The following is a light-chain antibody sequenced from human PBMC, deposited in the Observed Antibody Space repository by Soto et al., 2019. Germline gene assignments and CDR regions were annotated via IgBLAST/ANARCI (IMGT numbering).Light chain of an antibody. J-gene: IGLJ3*02. V-gene: IGLV1-40*01. Sequence: QSVLTQPPSVSGAPGQRVTISCTGSSSNIGARYDVHWYQQLPGTAPKLLIYDNSNRPSGVPDRFSGSKSGTSASLAITGLQVEDEADYYCQSYDSSLSGSWVFGGGTKLTVL. CDR2: DNS. CDR1: SSNIGARYD. CDR3: QSYDSSLSGSWV.